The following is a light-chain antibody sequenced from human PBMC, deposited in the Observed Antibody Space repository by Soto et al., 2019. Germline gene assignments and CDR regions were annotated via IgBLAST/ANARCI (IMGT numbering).Light chain of an antibody. CDR3: SSHTSGDTRV. J-gene: IGLJ1*01. Sequence: QSALTQPASVSGSPGQSIAISCTGTSSDVGGYDYVSWYQQHPDKAPKLIIYEVTKRPSGVSTRFSGSKSGNTASLTISGLQPDDEADYYCSSHTSGDTRVFGSGTKLTVL. V-gene: IGLV2-14*01. CDR2: EVT. CDR1: SSDVGGYDY.